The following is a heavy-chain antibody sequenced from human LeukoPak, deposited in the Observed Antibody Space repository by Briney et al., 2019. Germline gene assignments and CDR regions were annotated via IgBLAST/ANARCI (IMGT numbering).Heavy chain of an antibody. V-gene: IGHV5-10-1*01. CDR1: GYTFTSYW. D-gene: IGHD2-2*01. J-gene: IGHJ1*01. Sequence: GESLKISCKGSGYTFTSYWISWVRQMPGKGLEWMGRIDPTDSNTKYSPPFQGHVTISVDKSISTAYLRWSSLKASDSAMYYCARHPGYCSSTSSYLLLWGQGTLVT. CDR3: ARHPGYCSSTSSYLLL. CDR2: IDPTDSNT.